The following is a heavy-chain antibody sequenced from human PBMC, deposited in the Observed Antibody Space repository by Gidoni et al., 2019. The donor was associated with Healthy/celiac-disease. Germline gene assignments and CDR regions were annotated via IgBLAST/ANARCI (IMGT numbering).Heavy chain of an antibody. CDR2: IWYDGSNK. J-gene: IGHJ6*02. CDR3: ARHLSHYYGSGSYYKSGDGMDV. CDR1: GFTFSSYG. Sequence: QVQLVESGGGVVQPGRSLRLSCAASGFTFSSYGMHWVRQAPGKGLEWVAVIWYDGSNKYYADSVKGRFTISRDNSKNTLYLQMNSLRAEDTAVYYCARHLSHYYGSGSYYKSGDGMDVWGQGTTVTVSS. D-gene: IGHD3-10*01. V-gene: IGHV3-33*01.